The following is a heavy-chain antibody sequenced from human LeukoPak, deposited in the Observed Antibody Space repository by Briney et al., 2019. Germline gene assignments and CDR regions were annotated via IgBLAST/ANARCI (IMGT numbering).Heavy chain of an antibody. CDR2: ISSSSSTI. Sequence: GGSLSSSSAASGFTFSSYSMNWVRQAPGKGLEWVSYISSSSSTIYYADSVKGRFTISRDNAKNSLYLQMNSLRAEDTAVYYCARGLKNQLPPTEFDYWGQGTVDSVSS. J-gene: IGHJ4*02. CDR1: GFTFSSYS. V-gene: IGHV3-48*01. D-gene: IGHD2-2*01. CDR3: ARGLKNQLPPTEFDY.